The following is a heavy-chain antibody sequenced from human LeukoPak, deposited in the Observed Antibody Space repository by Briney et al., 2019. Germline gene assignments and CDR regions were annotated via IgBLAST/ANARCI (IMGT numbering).Heavy chain of an antibody. CDR3: ARTQDYYYYMDV. CDR2: IYSSGSA. J-gene: IGHJ6*03. CDR1: GGSISSYY. V-gene: IGHV4-4*07. Sequence: PSETLSLTCTVAGGSISSYYWSWIRQPAGKGLEWIGRIYSSGSANYNPSLESRVTMSVDTSKNHFSLKLSSVTAADTAVYYCARTQDYYYYMDVWGKGTTVTVSS.